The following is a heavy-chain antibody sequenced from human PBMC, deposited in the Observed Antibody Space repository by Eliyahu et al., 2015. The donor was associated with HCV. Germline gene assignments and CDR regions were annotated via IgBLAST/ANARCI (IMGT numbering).Heavy chain of an antibody. CDR2: IIPIFGTA. V-gene: IGHV1-69*06. CDR1: GGTFSSYA. Sequence: QVQLVQSGAEVKKPGSSVKVSCKASGGTFSSYAISWVRQAPGQGLEWMGGIIPIFGTANYAQKFQGRVTITADKSTSTAYMELSSLRSEDTAVYYCARGGTQTEYSSSSEYYYYYGMDVWGQGTTVTVSS. J-gene: IGHJ6*02. CDR3: ARGGTQTEYSSSSEYYYYYGMDV. D-gene: IGHD6-6*01.